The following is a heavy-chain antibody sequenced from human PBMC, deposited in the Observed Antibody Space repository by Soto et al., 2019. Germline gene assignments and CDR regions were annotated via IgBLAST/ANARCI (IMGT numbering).Heavy chain of an antibody. CDR1: GGSISSGGYY. V-gene: IGHV4-31*03. CDR2: IYYSGST. J-gene: IGHJ3*02. CDR3: ARERTLSDSSGYYDAFDI. Sequence: QVQLQESGPGLVKPSQTLSLTCTVSGGSISSGGYYWSWIRQHPGKGLEWIGYIYYSGSTYYNPYLKSRFTNSVDTSKNLFCLKLRSFTAADTAGYDCARERTLSDSSGYYDAFDIWGQGTMVPVSS. D-gene: IGHD3-22*01.